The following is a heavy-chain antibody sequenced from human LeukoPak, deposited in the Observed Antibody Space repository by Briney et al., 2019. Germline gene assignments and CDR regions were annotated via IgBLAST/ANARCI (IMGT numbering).Heavy chain of an antibody. CDR3: ASSGYQSLQFDY. CDR1: GFTFSSYG. J-gene: IGHJ4*02. D-gene: IGHD2-2*01. Sequence: GRSLRLSCAASGFTFSSYGMHWVRQAPGKGLEWVAVIWYDGSNKYYADSVKGRFTVSRDNSKDTLYLQMNSLRAEDTAVYYCASSGYQSLQFDYWGQGTLVTVSS. CDR2: IWYDGSNK. V-gene: IGHV3-33*01.